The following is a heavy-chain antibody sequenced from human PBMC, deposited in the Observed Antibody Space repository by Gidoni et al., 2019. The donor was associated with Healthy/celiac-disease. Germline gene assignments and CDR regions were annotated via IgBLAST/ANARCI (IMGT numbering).Heavy chain of an antibody. D-gene: IGHD1-7*01. J-gene: IGHJ4*02. CDR3: AREDADWNYIAGTSYYFDY. V-gene: IGHV3-30-3*01. Sequence: QTPGKGLEWVAVISYDGSNKYYADSVKGRFTISRDKSKNTLYLQMNSLRAEDTAVYYCAREDADWNYIAGTSYYFDYWGQGTLVTVSS. CDR2: ISYDGSNK.